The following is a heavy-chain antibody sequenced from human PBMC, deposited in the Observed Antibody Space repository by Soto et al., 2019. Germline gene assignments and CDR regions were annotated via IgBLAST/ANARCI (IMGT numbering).Heavy chain of an antibody. Sequence: GGSLRLSCAASGFTFSSYAMHWVRQAPGKGLEWVAVVSYDGSNKYYADTAKGRFTISRDNSKNTLYLQMNSLRAEDTAVYYCARDLCSGGDCYGGYWGQGTLVTVSS. CDR1: GFTFSSYA. J-gene: IGHJ4*02. D-gene: IGHD2-15*01. CDR2: VSYDGSNK. CDR3: ARDLCSGGDCYGGY. V-gene: IGHV3-30*04.